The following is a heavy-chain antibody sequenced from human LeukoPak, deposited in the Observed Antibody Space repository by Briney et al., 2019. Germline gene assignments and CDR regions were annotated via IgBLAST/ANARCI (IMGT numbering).Heavy chain of an antibody. CDR1: GFTFSSYA. V-gene: IGHV3-30-3*01. CDR3: AREYRGGVYSSGPQTLDY. D-gene: IGHD6-19*01. J-gene: IGHJ4*02. Sequence: PGGSLRLSCAASGFTFSSYAMHWVRQAPGKGLEWVAVISYDGSNKYYADSVKGRFTISRDNSKNTLYLQMNSLRAEDTAVYYCAREYRGGVYSSGPQTLDYWGQGTLVTVSS. CDR2: ISYDGSNK.